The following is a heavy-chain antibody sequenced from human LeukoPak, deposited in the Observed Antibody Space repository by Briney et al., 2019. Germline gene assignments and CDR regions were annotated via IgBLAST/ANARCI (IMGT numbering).Heavy chain of an antibody. J-gene: IGHJ3*02. D-gene: IGHD5-18*01. V-gene: IGHV3-74*01. CDR1: GFIFSDYW. Sequence: RPGGSLRLSCAASGFIFSDYWMHWVRQAPGKELVYVSRLNSDGSSTNYADSVQGRFTISRDNTKNTLYLQMNSLNSDDTAVYFCVTEGFIYGYHGLDSWGQGTIVTVSS. CDR2: LNSDGSST. CDR3: VTEGFIYGYHGLDS.